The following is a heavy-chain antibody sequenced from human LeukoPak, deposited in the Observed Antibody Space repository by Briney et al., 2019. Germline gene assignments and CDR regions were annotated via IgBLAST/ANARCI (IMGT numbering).Heavy chain of an antibody. Sequence: GGSLRLSCAASGFTFSSYGMHWVRQAPGKGLEWGAFIRYDGSNKYYADSVKGRFTISRDNSKNTLYLQMNSLRAEDTAVYYCAKDPIRTMVRGVPTGYWGQGTLVTVSS. J-gene: IGHJ4*02. D-gene: IGHD3-10*01. V-gene: IGHV3-30*02. CDR3: AKDPIRTMVRGVPTGY. CDR2: IRYDGSNK. CDR1: GFTFSSYG.